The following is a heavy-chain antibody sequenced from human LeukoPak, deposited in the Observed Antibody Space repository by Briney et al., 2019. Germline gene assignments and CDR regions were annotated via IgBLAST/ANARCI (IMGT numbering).Heavy chain of an antibody. CDR2: MSPNSGDT. CDR3: ARGPPNWGYDY. V-gene: IGHV1-8*01. D-gene: IGHD7-27*01. CDR1: GYTFTSND. Sequence: GASVKVSCKASGYTFTSNDFNWVRQATGQRPEWMGWMSPNSGDTGYAQKFQDRVTMTRNTSISTAYMELSSLRSDDTAVYYCARGPPNWGYDYWGPGTLVTVSS. J-gene: IGHJ4*02.